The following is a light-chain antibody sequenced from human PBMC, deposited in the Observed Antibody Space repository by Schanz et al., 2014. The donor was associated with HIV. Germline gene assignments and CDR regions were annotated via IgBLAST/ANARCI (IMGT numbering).Light chain of an antibody. V-gene: IGKV1-5*03. Sequence: DIQMTQSPSTLSASVGDRVTITCRASQTIYSWLAWYQQKPGRAPNLLIYQASTLETGVPSRFSGSGSGTEFPLTISSLQPDDFATYYCQQSNTFPYTFGQGTKLEIK. CDR2: QAS. CDR3: QQSNTFPYT. CDR1: QTIYSW. J-gene: IGKJ2*01.